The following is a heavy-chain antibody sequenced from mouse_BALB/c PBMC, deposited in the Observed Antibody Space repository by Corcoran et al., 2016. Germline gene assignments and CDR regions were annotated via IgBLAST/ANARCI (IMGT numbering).Heavy chain of an antibody. Sequence: EVQLQQSGPELVKPGASMKISCKASGYSFTGYTMNWVKQSHGKNLEWIGLINPYNGGTSYNQKFKGKATLTVDKSSSTAYMELLSLTSEDSAVYYCARWCTVVATLYYAMDYWGQGTSGTVSS. V-gene: IGHV1-18*01. J-gene: IGHJ4*01. CDR3: ARWCTVVATLYYAMDY. CDR1: GYSFTGYT. D-gene: IGHD1-1*01. CDR2: INPYNGGT.